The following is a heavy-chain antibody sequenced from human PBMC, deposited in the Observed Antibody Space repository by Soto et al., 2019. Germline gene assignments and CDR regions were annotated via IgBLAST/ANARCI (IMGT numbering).Heavy chain of an antibody. Sequence: VKLVLSGAEVQKPGSSVKVSCKASGGTFSSYALSWVRQAPVQGLEWMGGIIPIFGTANYAKEFQGRVTITADEPASTAYMELSSLRSEDTAVYYCARGYSSENWFDPWGQGTLVTVSS. D-gene: IGHD6-19*01. CDR3: ARGYSSENWFDP. CDR1: GGTFSSYA. V-gene: IGHV1-69*01. CDR2: IIPIFGTA. J-gene: IGHJ5*02.